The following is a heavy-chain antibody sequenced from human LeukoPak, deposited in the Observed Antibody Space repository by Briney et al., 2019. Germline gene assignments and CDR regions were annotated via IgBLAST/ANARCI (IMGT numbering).Heavy chain of an antibody. Sequence: GASVKVSCKASGGTFSSYAISWVRQAPGQGLEWMGGIIPIFGTANYAQKFQGRVTITADESTSTAYMELSSLRSEDTAVYYCATGGSYAYYFDYWGQGTLVTVSS. D-gene: IGHD1-26*01. V-gene: IGHV1-69*13. J-gene: IGHJ4*02. CDR2: IIPIFGTA. CDR1: GGTFSSYA. CDR3: ATGGSYAYYFDY.